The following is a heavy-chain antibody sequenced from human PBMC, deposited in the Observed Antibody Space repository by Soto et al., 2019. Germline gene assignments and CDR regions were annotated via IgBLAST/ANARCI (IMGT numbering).Heavy chain of an antibody. CDR2: ISSGGSTT. V-gene: IGHV3-48*03. CDR1: GFSFSAYE. J-gene: IGHJ4*02. CDR3: ARDRAAGGY. Sequence: EVQLVESGGGLAQPGWSLRLSCVASGFSFSAYEMNWVRQAPGKGREWVAYISSGGSTTHYADSVRGRFTVSRDNARKSLYLQMNTRSVVDTALYYCARDRAAGGYWGQGTLVTVPS. D-gene: IGHD6-13*01.